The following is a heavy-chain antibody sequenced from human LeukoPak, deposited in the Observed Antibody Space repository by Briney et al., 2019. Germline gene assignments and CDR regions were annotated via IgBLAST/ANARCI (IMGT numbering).Heavy chain of an antibody. V-gene: IGHV3-49*04. CDR3: TRGDGSGSY. CDR1: GFTFGDYA. CDR2: IRSKTSGGTT. Sequence: PGGSLRLSCTASGFTFGDYAMSWVRQAPGKGLDWIGFIRSKTSGGTTEYAASVKGRFTILRDDSKSIAYLQINSLKTEDTAVYYCTRGDGSGSYWGQGTLVTVFS. D-gene: IGHD1-26*01. J-gene: IGHJ4*02.